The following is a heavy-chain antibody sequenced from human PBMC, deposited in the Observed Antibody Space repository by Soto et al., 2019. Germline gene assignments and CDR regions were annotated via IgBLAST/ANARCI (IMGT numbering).Heavy chain of an antibody. CDR2: ISSSTATK. V-gene: IGHV3-48*02. J-gene: IGHJ4*02. CDR3: ARGGAARPDY. CDR1: GFTFSNYG. Sequence: EVQLVESGGGLVQPGGSLRLSCAASGFTFSNYGMNWVRQSPGKGLAWDSYISSSTATKQYADSVKGRFTISRDNAKNSLYLQINSLRDEDTAVYYCARGGAARPDYWGQGTLVTVSS. D-gene: IGHD6-6*01.